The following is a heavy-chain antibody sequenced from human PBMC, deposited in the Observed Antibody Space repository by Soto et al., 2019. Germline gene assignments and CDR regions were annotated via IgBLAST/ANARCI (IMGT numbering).Heavy chain of an antibody. V-gene: IGHV3-23*01. CDR3: AKDLGNYYYDSSGYSSYAMDV. CDR1: GFTFRSYA. Sequence: GGSLRLSCAASGFTFRSYAMNWVRQAPGKGLEWVSAISASGGTTYYADSVKGRFTISRDNSKNTLYLQMNSLRAEDTAVYYCAKDLGNYYYDSSGYSSYAMDVWGQGTTVTV. CDR2: ISASGGTT. D-gene: IGHD3-22*01. J-gene: IGHJ6*02.